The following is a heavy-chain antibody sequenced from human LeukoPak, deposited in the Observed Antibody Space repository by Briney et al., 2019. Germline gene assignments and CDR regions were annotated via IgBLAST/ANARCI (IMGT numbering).Heavy chain of an antibody. D-gene: IGHD6-13*01. CDR3: ARQYSSSWYSQWNYYYYMDV. CDR1: GYTFTGYY. CDR2: INPNSGGT. V-gene: IGHV1-2*02. J-gene: IGHJ6*03. Sequence: GASVKVSCKASGYTFTGYYMHWVRQAPGQGLEWMGWINPNSGGTNYAQKFQGRVTMTRDTSISTAYMELSRLRSDDTAVYYCARQYSSSWYSQWNYYYYMDVWGKGTTVTVSS.